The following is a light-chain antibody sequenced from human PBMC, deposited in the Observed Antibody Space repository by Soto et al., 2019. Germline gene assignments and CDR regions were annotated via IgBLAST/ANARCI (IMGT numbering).Light chain of an antibody. CDR1: QGITND. J-gene: IGKJ1*01. Sequence: DIQMTQSPSSLSASVGDRVTITCRASQGITNDLGWYQQKPGKAPKRLIYAAASLQSGVPSRFSGSGSGTEFTLTISTLQPEDFATYYCLQHNSYPRTFGQGPKVEIK. CDR2: AAA. CDR3: LQHNSYPRT. V-gene: IGKV1-17*01.